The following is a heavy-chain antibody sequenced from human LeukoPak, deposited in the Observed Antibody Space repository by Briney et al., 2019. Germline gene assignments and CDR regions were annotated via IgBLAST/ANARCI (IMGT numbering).Heavy chain of an antibody. D-gene: IGHD1-26*01. CDR1: GYTFTGYY. Sequence: APVKVSCKASGYTFTGYYMHWVRQAPGQGLEWMGWINPNSGGTNYAQKFQGRVTMTRDTSISTAYMELSRLRSDDTAVYYCAKDSWGGYGGSYFFDYWGQGTLVTVSS. CDR2: INPNSGGT. J-gene: IGHJ4*02. V-gene: IGHV1-2*02. CDR3: AKDSWGGYGGSYFFDY.